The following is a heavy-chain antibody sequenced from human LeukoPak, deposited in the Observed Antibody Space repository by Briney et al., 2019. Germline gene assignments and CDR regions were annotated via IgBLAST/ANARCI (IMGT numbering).Heavy chain of an antibody. CDR2: IYYSGST. D-gene: IGHD6-13*01. J-gene: IGHJ5*02. Sequence: SETLSLTCTASGGSISPYYWSWVRQPPGKGLEWIGYIYYSGSTDYNPSLKSRVTMSIDTSKNQFSLKLSSVTAADTAVYYCARRDYSSSWYNWFDPWGQGTLVTVSS. V-gene: IGHV4-59*12. CDR3: ARRDYSSSWYNWFDP. CDR1: GGSISPYY.